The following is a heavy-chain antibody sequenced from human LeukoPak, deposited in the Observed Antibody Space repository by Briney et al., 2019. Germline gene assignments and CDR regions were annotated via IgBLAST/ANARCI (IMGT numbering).Heavy chain of an antibody. CDR1: GFTFSSYG. D-gene: IGHD3-3*01. Sequence: GGSLRLSCAASGFTFSSYGMHWVRQAPGKGLEWVAVIWYDGSNKYYADSVKGRFTISRDIAKNTLYLQMNSLRAEDTGVYYCAKDHYWSIDYWGRGTLVTVSS. CDR2: IWYDGSNK. J-gene: IGHJ4*02. CDR3: AKDHYWSIDY. V-gene: IGHV3-33*03.